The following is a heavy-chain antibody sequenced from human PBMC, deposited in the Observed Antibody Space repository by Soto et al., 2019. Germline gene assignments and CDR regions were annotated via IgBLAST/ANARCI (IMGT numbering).Heavy chain of an antibody. V-gene: IGHV4-31*02. Sequence: SETLSLTCSVSGASTVSHYHWTWIRQPPGKGLEWMRYIFNSGTTFYNPSLTSRLSISMDTSGNHFSLELRSVTAADTAVYYCALALGPTTGLDYWGQGTLVTVSS. CDR3: ALALGPTTGLDY. D-gene: IGHD1-26*01. CDR1: GASTVSHYH. J-gene: IGHJ4*02. CDR2: IFNSGTT.